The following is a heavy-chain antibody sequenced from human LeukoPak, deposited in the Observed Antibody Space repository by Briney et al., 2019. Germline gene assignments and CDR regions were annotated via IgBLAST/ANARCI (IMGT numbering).Heavy chain of an antibody. Sequence: SETLSLTCTVSGGSISSSSYYWGWIRQPPGKWLEWIGSIYYSGSTYYNPSLKSRVTISVDTSKNQFSLKLSSVTAADTAVYYCASQGTTVDYWGQGTLVTVSS. J-gene: IGHJ4*02. CDR2: IYYSGST. D-gene: IGHD4-17*01. CDR1: GGSISSSSYY. CDR3: ASQGTTVDY. V-gene: IGHV4-39*01.